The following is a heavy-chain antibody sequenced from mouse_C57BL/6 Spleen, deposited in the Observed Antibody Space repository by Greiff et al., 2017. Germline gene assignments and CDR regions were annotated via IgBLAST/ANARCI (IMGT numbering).Heavy chain of an antibody. V-gene: IGHV7-3*01. J-gene: IGHJ4*01. D-gene: IGHD2-2*01. Sequence: EVMLVESGGGLVQPGGSLSLSCAASGFTFTDYYMSWVRQPPGKALEWLGFIRNKANGYTTEYSASVKGRFTISRDNSQSILYLQMNALRAEDSATYYGARYIGGYPYAMDYWGQGTSVTVSS. CDR3: ARYIGGYPYAMDY. CDR2: IRNKANGYTT. CDR1: GFTFTDYY.